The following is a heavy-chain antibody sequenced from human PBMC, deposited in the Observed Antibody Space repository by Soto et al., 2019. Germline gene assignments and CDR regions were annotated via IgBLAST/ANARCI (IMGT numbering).Heavy chain of an antibody. Sequence: SQTLSLTCVISGDSVSSNSAAWNWIRQSPSRGLEWLGRTYYRSRWYNDYAVSVRSRITVNADTSKNQFSLHLNSVTPEDTAVYYCARGRDSGCQPFDDWGEGSTATVSS. V-gene: IGHV6-1*01. CDR3: ARGRDSGCQPFDD. J-gene: IGHJ6*01. CDR2: TYYRSRWYN. D-gene: IGHD2-15*01. CDR1: GDSVSSNSAA.